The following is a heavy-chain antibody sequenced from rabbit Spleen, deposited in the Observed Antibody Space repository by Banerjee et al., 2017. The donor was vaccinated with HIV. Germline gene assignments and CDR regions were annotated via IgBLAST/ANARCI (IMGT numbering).Heavy chain of an antibody. V-gene: IGHV1S40*01. Sequence: QSLEESGGDLVKPGASLTLTCTASGFDLSNYYYMYWVRQAPGKGLEWIACISTSSGITWYASWVNGRFTVSKTSSTTVTLQMTSLTAADTATYFCARGVLPGTNWYYTAMDLWGPGTLVTVS. J-gene: IGHJ6*01. D-gene: IGHD7-1*01. CDR2: ISTSSGIT. CDR3: ARGVLPGTNWYYTAMDL. CDR1: GFDLSNYYY.